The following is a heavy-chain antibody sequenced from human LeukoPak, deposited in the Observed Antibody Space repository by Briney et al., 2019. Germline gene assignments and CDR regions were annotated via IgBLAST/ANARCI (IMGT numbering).Heavy chain of an antibody. Sequence: SETLSLTCTVSGGSISSSSYFWGWLRQPPGKGGEWVGSIYYSGSTYYNPSLKSRVTMSVDTSKTHFSLNLSSVTAADTAVYYCARAAGRRFLEWLLSLQRHVNWYFDLWGRGTLVTVSS. CDR1: GGSISSSSYF. CDR2: IYYSGST. J-gene: IGHJ2*01. D-gene: IGHD3-3*01. V-gene: IGHV4-39*02. CDR3: ARAAGRRFLEWLLSLQRHVNWYFDL.